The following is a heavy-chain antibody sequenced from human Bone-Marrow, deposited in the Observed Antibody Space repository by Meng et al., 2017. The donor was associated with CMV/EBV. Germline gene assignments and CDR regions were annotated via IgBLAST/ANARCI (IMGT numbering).Heavy chain of an antibody. CDR2: MNPNSGNT. Sequence: ASVKVSCKASGYTFTSYDINWVRQATGQGLEWMGWMNPNSGNTGYAQKFQGRDTMTRNTSISTAYMELSSLRSEDTAVYYCARGGRVVPAARVIRGYYGMDVWGQGTTVTVSS. CDR3: ARGGRVVPAARVIRGYYGMDV. J-gene: IGHJ6*02. CDR1: GYTFTSYD. D-gene: IGHD2-2*01. V-gene: IGHV1-8*01.